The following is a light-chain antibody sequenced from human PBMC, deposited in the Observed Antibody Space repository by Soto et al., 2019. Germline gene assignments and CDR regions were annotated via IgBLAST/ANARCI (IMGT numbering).Light chain of an antibody. CDR3: QHRSNWLWT. Sequence: EIVLTQSPATLSLSPGERATLSCRASQSVGGYLGWYQQRPGQAPRLLIYDVFNRATGIPARFSGSGSGTDFTLTISRLEPEDLAVYYCQHRSNWLWTFGAGTKVEVK. V-gene: IGKV3-11*01. J-gene: IGKJ1*01. CDR1: QSVGGY. CDR2: DVF.